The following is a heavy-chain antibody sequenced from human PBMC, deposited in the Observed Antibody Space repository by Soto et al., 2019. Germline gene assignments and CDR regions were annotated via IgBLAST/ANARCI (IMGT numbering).Heavy chain of an antibody. J-gene: IGHJ4*02. CDR3: ATTSYDYIWGSYAPTLFDY. D-gene: IGHD3-16*01. Sequence: PLETLSLTCSVSGGSIGSYDGSWIRQPPGKGLEWIGYIYYSGSTNYNPSLKSRVTISVDTSKNQFSLKLSSVTAADTAVYYCATTSYDYIWGSYAPTLFDYWGQGTLVTVSS. CDR2: IYYSGST. CDR1: GGSIGSYD. V-gene: IGHV4-59*08.